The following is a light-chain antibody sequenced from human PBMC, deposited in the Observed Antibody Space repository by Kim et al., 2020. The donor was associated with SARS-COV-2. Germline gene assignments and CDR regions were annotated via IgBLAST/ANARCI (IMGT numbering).Light chain of an antibody. CDR1: QSVSSN. J-gene: IGKJ4*01. CDR2: GAS. CDR3: EQYNDSPL. Sequence: SGTPGERATLSCRASQSVSSNLARYQQKPGQAPRLRIYGASTRATGIPARFSGSGSGTEFTLTISSLQSEDIAVYYCEQYNDSPLFGGGTKVDIK. V-gene: IGKV3-15*01.